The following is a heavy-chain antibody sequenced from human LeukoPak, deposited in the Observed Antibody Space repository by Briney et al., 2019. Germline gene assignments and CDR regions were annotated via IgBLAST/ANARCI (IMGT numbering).Heavy chain of an antibody. CDR2: ISSSSSYI. CDR1: GFTFSSYS. Sequence: PGGSLRLSCAASGFTFSSYSMNWVRQAPGKGLEWVSSISSSSSYIYYADSVKGRFTISGDNSKNTLYLQMNSLRAEDTAVYYCSGLGGFGVVIRYYYYGMDVWGQGTTVTVSS. J-gene: IGHJ6*02. D-gene: IGHD3-3*01. CDR3: SGLGGFGVVIRYYYYGMDV. V-gene: IGHV3-21*04.